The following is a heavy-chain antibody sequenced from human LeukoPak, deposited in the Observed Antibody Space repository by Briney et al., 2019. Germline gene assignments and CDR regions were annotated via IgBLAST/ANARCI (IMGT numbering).Heavy chain of an antibody. CDR1: GFTFSDYY. Sequence: GGSLRLSCAASGFTFSDYYMSWLRQAPGKGLEWVSYISSSGSTIYYADSVKGRFTISRDNAKNSLYLQMNSLRAEDTAVYYCARDSLPYYYDSSGYLGYWGQGTLVTVSS. D-gene: IGHD3-22*01. J-gene: IGHJ4*02. CDR3: ARDSLPYYYDSSGYLGY. V-gene: IGHV3-11*04. CDR2: ISSSGSTI.